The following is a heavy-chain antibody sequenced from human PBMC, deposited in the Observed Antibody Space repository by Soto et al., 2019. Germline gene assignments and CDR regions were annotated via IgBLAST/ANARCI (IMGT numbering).Heavy chain of an antibody. J-gene: IGHJ4*02. Sequence: DVQLLESGGGLVQPGGSLRLSCAASGFTFSSYAMSWVRQAPGKGLEWVSAISATGGSAFYADSVKGRFTISRDNSKNTVFLQIDSLVTEDTAVYYCAKGTTAVYCFDFWGKGTLVTVSS. V-gene: IGHV3-23*01. CDR2: ISATGGSA. CDR1: GFTFSSYA. CDR3: AKGTTAVYCFDF. D-gene: IGHD2-15*01.